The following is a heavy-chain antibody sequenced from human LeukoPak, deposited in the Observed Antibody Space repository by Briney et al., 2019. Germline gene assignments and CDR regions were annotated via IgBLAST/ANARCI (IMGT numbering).Heavy chain of an antibody. CDR2: ISGSGGST. CDR1: GFTFSSYA. V-gene: IGHV3-23*01. D-gene: IGHD3-10*01. J-gene: IGHJ4*02. Sequence: PGESLRLSCAASGFTFSSYAMSWVRQAPGKGLEWVSAISGSGGSTYYADSVKGRFTISRDNSKNTLYLQMNSLRAEDTAVYYCAKDAAVTMVRGVIKIKAPSYFDYWGQGTLVTVSS. CDR3: AKDAAVTMVRGVIKIKAPSYFDY.